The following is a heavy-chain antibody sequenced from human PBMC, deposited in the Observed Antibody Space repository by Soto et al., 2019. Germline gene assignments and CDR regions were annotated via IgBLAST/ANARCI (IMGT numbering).Heavy chain of an antibody. CDR1: GYSFTRDW. D-gene: IGHD2-15*01. Sequence: VESLKISCKADGYSFTRDWIGWLRQVRVRGLAWVAFIYPADSDARCSPSLRGRGTISVDISINTVYLQWRRLKASDTAIFFCARQDIVTAPVRGVYFDSGGQGPPLTVSS. CDR3: ARQDIVTAPVRGVYFDS. V-gene: IGHV5-51*01. CDR2: IYPADSDA. J-gene: IGHJ4*02.